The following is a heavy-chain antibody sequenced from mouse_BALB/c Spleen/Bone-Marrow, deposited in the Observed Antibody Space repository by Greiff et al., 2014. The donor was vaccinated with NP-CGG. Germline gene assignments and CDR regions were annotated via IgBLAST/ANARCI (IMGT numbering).Heavy chain of an antibody. D-gene: IGHD1-1*01. CDR2: ISYDGSY. CDR1: GYSITSGYY. J-gene: IGHJ4*01. V-gene: IGHV3-6*02. CDR3: ARLRGFFAMDY. Sequence: VQLQQSGPGLVKPSQSLSLTCSVPGYSITSGYYWNWIRQFPGNKLEWMGFISYDGSYDYNPSLKNRISITRDTSKNQFFLKLNSVTTEDTATYYCARLRGFFAMDYWGQGTSVTVSS.